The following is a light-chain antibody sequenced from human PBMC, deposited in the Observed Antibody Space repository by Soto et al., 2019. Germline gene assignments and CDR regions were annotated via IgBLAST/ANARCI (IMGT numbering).Light chain of an antibody. J-gene: IGKJ2*01. CDR2: AAS. V-gene: IGKV1-39*01. CDR1: QSVGLG. Sequence: DIQMSQSPSSLSASVRDTVAITCPASQSVGLGLNWYHQKPGKVPEVLICAASYLQSGVPSRFSGSGSGTDFALTISSLPPEDFATYHCQQSYITPYTFGQGTKLEIK. CDR3: QQSYITPYT.